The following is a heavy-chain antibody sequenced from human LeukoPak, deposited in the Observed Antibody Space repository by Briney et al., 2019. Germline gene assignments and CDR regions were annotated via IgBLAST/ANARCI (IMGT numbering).Heavy chain of an antibody. CDR2: INQDGSQK. D-gene: IGHD4-17*01. CDR1: GLISSNYW. J-gene: IGHJ3*02. CDR3: AREGHGDYHI. Sequence: PGGSLRLSCGASGLISSNYWMTWVRQAPGKGLERVANINQDGSQKYYVDSVKGRFSVSRDNAKNPLYLQMNSLRVEDTAMYFCAREGHGDYHIWGQGTMVTVSS. V-gene: IGHV3-7*01.